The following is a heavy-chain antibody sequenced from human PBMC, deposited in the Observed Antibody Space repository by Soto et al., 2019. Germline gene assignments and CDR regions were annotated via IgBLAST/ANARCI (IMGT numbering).Heavy chain of an antibody. CDR2: INTGNGNT. V-gene: IGHV1-3*04. CDR3: ASGKGVDGSHYLDN. D-gene: IGHD1-26*01. J-gene: IGHJ4*02. CDR1: GYTFTSHA. Sequence: ASVKVSCKTSGYTFTSHAVHWVRQAPGQRLEWMGWINTGNGNTRYSQNFQGRVTFTSDTPASTVYMELSDLRFEDTAVYYCASGKGVDGSHYLDNWGQGTLVTVSS.